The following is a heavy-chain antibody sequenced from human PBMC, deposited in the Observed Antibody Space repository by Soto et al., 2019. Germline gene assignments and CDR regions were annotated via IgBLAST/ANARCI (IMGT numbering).Heavy chain of an antibody. CDR3: AREEATAFDS. V-gene: IGHV3-21*01. CDR2: ISSSSSYI. CDR1: GFTFSSYS. J-gene: IGHJ4*02. Sequence: LXLSCAASGFTFSSYSMNWFRQAPGKGLECVSSISSSSSYIYYADAVKGRFTISRDNAKNSLYLQMNSLRAEDTAVYYCAREEATAFDSWGQGTLVTVSS. D-gene: IGHD1-26*01.